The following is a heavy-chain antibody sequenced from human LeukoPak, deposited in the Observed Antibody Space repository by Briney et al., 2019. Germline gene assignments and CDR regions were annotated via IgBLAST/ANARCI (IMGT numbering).Heavy chain of an antibody. CDR1: GYTFTSYD. CDR3: VSAYDQ. J-gene: IGHJ5*02. CDR2: MNPNSGNT. V-gene: IGHV1-8*01. Sequence: ASVKVSCKASGYTFTSYDINWVRQATGQGLEWMGWMNPNSGNTGYAQKFQGRVTMTTGASISTAYMELSGLRSADTAIYFCVSAYDQWGQGTLVTVSS.